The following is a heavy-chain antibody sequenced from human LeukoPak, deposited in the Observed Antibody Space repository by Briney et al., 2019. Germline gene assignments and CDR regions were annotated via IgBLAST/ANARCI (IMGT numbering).Heavy chain of an antibody. J-gene: IGHJ3*02. CDR3: ALTGAFDI. CDR1: GFTFDDYA. D-gene: IGHD4-11*01. Sequence: PGGSLRLSCAASGFTFDDYAMHWVRQAPGKGLEWVSGISWNSGSIGYADSVKGRFTISRDNAKNSLYLQMNSLRAEDTALYYCALTGAFDIWGQGTMVTVSS. V-gene: IGHV3-9*01. CDR2: ISWNSGSI.